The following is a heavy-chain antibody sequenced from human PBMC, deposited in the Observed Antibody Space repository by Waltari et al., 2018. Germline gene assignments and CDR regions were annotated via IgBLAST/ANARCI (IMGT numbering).Heavy chain of an antibody. D-gene: IGHD6-13*01. V-gene: IGHV4-61*09. CDR3: ARAKGRWYPLDY. CDR2: IYTSGST. J-gene: IGHJ4*02. CDR1: GGSISSGSYY. Sequence: QVQLQESGPGLVKPSQTLSLTCTVSGGSISSGSYYWSWIRQPAGKGLEWIGYIYTSGSTHYNPSLKSLVTRSVETSKNQFSLKLGSVTAADTAVYYLARAKGRWYPLDYWGQGTLVTVSS.